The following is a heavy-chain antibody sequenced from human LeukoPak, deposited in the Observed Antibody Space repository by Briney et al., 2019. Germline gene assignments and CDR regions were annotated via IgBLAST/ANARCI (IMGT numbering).Heavy chain of an antibody. J-gene: IGHJ4*02. D-gene: IGHD3-22*01. CDR2: ISAYNGNT. Sequence: ASVKVSCKASGYTFTSYGISWVRQAPGQGLEWMGWISAYNGNTNYAQKLQGRVTMTTDRSTSTAYMELRSLRSDDTAVYYCARWDSSGYYPMYYFDYWGQGTLVTVSS. V-gene: IGHV1-18*01. CDR3: ARWDSSGYYPMYYFDY. CDR1: GYTFTSYG.